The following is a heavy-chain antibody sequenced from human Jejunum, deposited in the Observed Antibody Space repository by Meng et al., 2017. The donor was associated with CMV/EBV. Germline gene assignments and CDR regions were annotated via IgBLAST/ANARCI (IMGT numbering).Heavy chain of an antibody. CDR3: ARGTWRYFDL. D-gene: IGHD5-12*01. V-gene: IGHV3-74*01. CDR1: GFTFRSSW. Sequence: LSCEASGFTFRSSWMHWVRQAPGKGLVWVSRIITDGSATVYADSVGGRFTISRDNAKNTLYLQMDSLRAEDTGVYYCARGTWRYFDLWGRGTLVTVSS. J-gene: IGHJ2*01. CDR2: IITDGSAT.